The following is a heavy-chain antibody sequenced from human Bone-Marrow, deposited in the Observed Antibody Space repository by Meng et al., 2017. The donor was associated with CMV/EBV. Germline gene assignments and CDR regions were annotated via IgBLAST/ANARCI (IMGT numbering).Heavy chain of an antibody. CDR3: ARVGRWELPWALDY. D-gene: IGHD1-26*01. CDR2: IIPILGIA. V-gene: IGHV1-69*02. CDR1: GGTFSSYT. J-gene: IGHJ4*02. Sequence: SVKVSCKASGGTFSSYTISWVRQAPGQGLEWMGRIIPILGIANYAQKFQGRVTITADKSTSTAYMELSSLRSEDTAVYYCARVGRWELPWALDYWGQGTLVTVSS.